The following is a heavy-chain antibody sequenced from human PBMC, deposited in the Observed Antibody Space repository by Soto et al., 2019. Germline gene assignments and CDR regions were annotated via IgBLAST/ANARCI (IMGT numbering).Heavy chain of an antibody. V-gene: IGHV4-59*01. D-gene: IGHD6-13*01. CDR3: TRGDSSSWRPHFDY. J-gene: IGHJ4*02. CDR2: IHHSGGT. Sequence: QVQLQESGPGLVRPSETLSLTCTVSGASIRSNYWSWIRQPPGKGLEWIGFIHHSGGTNYNPSLNSRLPMSVDKSKNQFSLKLSSVTAADTAVYYCTRGDSSSWRPHFDYWGQGTLVTVSS. CDR1: GASIRSNY.